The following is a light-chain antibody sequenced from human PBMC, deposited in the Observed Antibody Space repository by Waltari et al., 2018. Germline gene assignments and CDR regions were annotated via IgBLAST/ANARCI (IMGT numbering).Light chain of an antibody. CDR2: RND. CDR1: SSNTGSNY. CDR3: ATWDGSLSGYV. Sequence: QSVLTQPPSASGTPGQRVTISCSGSSSNTGSNYVYWYQQLPGTAPKVLLSRNDQRPSGVPDRFSGSKSGTSASLAISGLRSEDEADYYCATWDGSLSGYVFGTGTKVTVL. J-gene: IGLJ1*01. V-gene: IGLV1-47*01.